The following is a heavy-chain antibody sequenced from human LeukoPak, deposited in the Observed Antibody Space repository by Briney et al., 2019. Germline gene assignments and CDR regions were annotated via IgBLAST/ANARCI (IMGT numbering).Heavy chain of an antibody. CDR1: GFTFSSYG. J-gene: IGHJ3*02. Sequence: GGSLRLSCAASGFTFSSYGMHWVRQAPGKGLEWVAVISYDGSNKYYADSVKGRFTISRDNSKNTLYLQMNSLRAEDTAVYYCARDLSDYYGSGSYRPIDAFDIWGQGTMVTVSS. CDR3: ARDLSDYYGSGSYRPIDAFDI. D-gene: IGHD3-10*01. V-gene: IGHV3-30*03. CDR2: ISYDGSNK.